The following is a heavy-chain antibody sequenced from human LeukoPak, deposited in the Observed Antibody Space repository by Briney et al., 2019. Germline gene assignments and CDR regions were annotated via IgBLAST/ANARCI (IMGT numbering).Heavy chain of an antibody. D-gene: IGHD6-6*01. CDR1: GFSVTSFD. V-gene: IGHV3-13*01. Sequence: PGESLRLSCLASGFSVTSFDMYWVRQAAGRGLEWVSAVGTNDDTYYLGSVKGRFITSRENAKNSFSLQMNNLRVEDTAVYYCTREWRGIASHYHGMDVWGQGTTVTVSS. CDR3: TREWRGIASHYHGMDV. CDR2: VGTNDDT. J-gene: IGHJ6*02.